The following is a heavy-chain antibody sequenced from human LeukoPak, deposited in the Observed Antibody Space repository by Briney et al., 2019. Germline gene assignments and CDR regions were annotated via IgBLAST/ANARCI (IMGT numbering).Heavy chain of an antibody. J-gene: IGHJ4*02. Sequence: GGSLGLSCPAFGLTASGNKLGWVGRAQGRGLEWFSVIYSGGSTYYSDSVKGRFTISRDNSKNTLYLQMNSLRVEDTAVYSCARGSGTHYYFDYWGQGTLVTVSS. D-gene: IGHD6-13*01. CDR2: IYSGGST. CDR3: ARGSGTHYYFDY. V-gene: IGHV3-53*01. CDR1: GLTASGNK.